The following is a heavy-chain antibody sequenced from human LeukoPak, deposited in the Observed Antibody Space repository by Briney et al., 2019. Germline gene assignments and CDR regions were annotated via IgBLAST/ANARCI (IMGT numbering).Heavy chain of an antibody. D-gene: IGHD6-13*01. CDR3: AKAIAATGRWWIFDY. CDR2: ISGSGTST. Sequence: GGSLRLSCAASGFTFSNYDMGWVRQATGEGLEWVSSISGSGTSTYYTDSVKGRFTISRDNPKNAQYLQMNSLRAEDTAVYYCAKAIAATGRWWIFDYWGQGTLVTVSS. V-gene: IGHV3-23*01. J-gene: IGHJ4*02. CDR1: GFTFSNYD.